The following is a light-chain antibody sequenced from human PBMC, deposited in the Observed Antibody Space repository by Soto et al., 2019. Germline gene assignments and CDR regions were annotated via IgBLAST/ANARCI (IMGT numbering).Light chain of an antibody. Sequence: EIVLTQSPATLSLSPGERATLSCRASQSVSDFLAWYQQKPGQAPRLLIYDATNRATGVPPRFSARRSGTDFTLTITSLEPEDFAVYYCQYRHNWRFTFGPRTKVEIK. V-gene: IGKV3-11*01. CDR2: DAT. CDR3: QYRHNWRFT. CDR1: QSVSDF. J-gene: IGKJ3*01.